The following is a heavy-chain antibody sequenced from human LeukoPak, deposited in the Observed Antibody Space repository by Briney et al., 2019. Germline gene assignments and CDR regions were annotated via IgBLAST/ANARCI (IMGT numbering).Heavy chain of an antibody. D-gene: IGHD3-22*01. CDR3: AKDLDYDSSGYYLDF. CDR1: GFTFSNYA. V-gene: IGHV3-23*01. J-gene: IGHJ4*02. Sequence: GGSLRLSCAASGFTFSNYAMSWVLQAPGKGLEWVSAISGSDGSTYYADSVKGRFTISRDNSKNTLYLQMNSLGADDTAVYYCAKDLDYDSSGYYLDFWGQGTLVTVSS. CDR2: ISGSDGST.